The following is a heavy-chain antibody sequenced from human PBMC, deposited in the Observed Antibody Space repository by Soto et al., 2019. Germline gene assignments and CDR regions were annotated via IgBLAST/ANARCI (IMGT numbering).Heavy chain of an antibody. J-gene: IGHJ4*02. Sequence: EVQLVESGGDLVQPGGSLRLSCAASGFTFSTYWMHWVRQVPGKGLVWVSRIRPDESGATYADSVKGRFTISRDNAKNTLYLQMNSMRAEDTAVYYCVRDASLWCLDYWGQGTLVTVSS. V-gene: IGHV3-74*01. CDR1: GFTFSTYW. CDR3: VRDASLWCLDY. CDR2: IRPDESGA. D-gene: IGHD2-8*01.